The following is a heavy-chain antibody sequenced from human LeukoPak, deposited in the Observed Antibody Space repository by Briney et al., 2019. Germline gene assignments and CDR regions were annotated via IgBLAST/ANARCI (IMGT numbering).Heavy chain of an antibody. V-gene: IGHV4-34*01. Sequence: PSETLSLTCAVYGGSFSGYYWSWIRQPPGKGLEWIGEINHSGSTNYNPSLKSRVTISVDTSKNQFSLKLSSVTAADTAVYYCARPLRYFDFYDPWGQGTLVTVSS. CDR1: GGSFSGYY. J-gene: IGHJ5*02. CDR2: INHSGST. D-gene: IGHD3-9*01. CDR3: ARPLRYFDFYDP.